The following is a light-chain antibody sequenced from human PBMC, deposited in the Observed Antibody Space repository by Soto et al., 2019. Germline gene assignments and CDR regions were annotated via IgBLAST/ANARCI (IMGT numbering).Light chain of an antibody. CDR2: KAS. CDR3: QQYNDNWT. V-gene: IGKV1-5*03. Sequence: DIQMTQSPSTLSASVGDRVTITCRASQSISSWLAWYQQKPGTAPKLLIYKASTLQSGVPSRFSGSGSGTEFIFTISSLQPDDSATYYCQQYNDNWTFGQGTKVNIK. CDR1: QSISSW. J-gene: IGKJ1*01.